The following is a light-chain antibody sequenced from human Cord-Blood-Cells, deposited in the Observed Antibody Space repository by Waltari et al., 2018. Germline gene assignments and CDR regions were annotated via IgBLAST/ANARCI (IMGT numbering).Light chain of an antibody. Sequence: EIVMTQSPAPLSVSPGERAPLSCRASQSVSSNLAWYQQKPGQAPRLLIYGASTRATGIPARFSGSGSGTEFTLTISRLQSEDFAVYYCQQYNNWPPMYTFGQGTKLEIK. V-gene: IGKV3-15*01. CDR2: GAS. CDR3: QQYNNWPPMYT. CDR1: QSVSSN. J-gene: IGKJ2*01.